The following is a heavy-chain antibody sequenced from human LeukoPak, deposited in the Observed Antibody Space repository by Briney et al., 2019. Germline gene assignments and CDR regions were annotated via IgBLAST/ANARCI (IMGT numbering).Heavy chain of an antibody. V-gene: IGHV4-34*01. CDR1: GGSFSDYF. CDR2: IDDGGNT. D-gene: IGHD2-21*02. J-gene: IGHJ3*01. CDR3: ARFSKMTWGDWGNAFDV. Sequence: SETLSLMCSVYGGSFSDYFWSWIRQPPGKGLEWIGEIDDGGNTNYNPSLMSRVIVAMEKSKKQFSLVMRSVTAADTAIYYCARFSKMTWGDWGNAFDVWGQGTTVIVSS.